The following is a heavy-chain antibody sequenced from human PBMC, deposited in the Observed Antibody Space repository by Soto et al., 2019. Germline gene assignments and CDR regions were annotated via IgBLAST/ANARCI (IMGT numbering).Heavy chain of an antibody. Sequence: QVQLVQSGAEVKKPGSSVKVSCKASGGTFSSYAISWVRQAPGQGLEWMGGIIPIFGTANYAQKFQGRVTITADESTSTAYMELSSLRSEDTAVYYCARNQRSWRTHYYDSSGYRNWFDPWGQGTLVTVSS. CDR1: GGTFSSYA. V-gene: IGHV1-69*01. J-gene: IGHJ5*02. D-gene: IGHD3-22*01. CDR2: IIPIFGTA. CDR3: ARNQRSWRTHYYDSSGYRNWFDP.